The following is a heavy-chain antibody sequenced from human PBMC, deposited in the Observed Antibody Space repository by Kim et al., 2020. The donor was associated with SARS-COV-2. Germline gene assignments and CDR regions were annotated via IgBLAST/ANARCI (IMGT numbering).Heavy chain of an antibody. CDR3: ASEWQNAFDI. J-gene: IGHJ3*02. CDR2: GGT. D-gene: IGHD5-12*01. V-gene: IGHV1-2*02. Sequence: GGTMYAQKFQGRVTMTRDTSITTAYLELRRLRSDDTAVYFCASEWQNAFDIWGQGTMVTVSS.